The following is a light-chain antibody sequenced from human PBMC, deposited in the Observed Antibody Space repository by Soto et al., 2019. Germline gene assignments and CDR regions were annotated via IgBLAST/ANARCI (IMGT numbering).Light chain of an antibody. CDR3: QQYNSYSIT. CDR1: QGISSY. V-gene: IGKV1-27*01. Sequence: DIQMTQSPSSLSASVGDRVTITCRASQGISSYLAWYQQKPGKVPKLLIYAASTLQSGVPSRFSGSGSGTEFTLTISSLQPDDFATYYCQQYNSYSITFGQGTRLEIK. J-gene: IGKJ5*01. CDR2: AAS.